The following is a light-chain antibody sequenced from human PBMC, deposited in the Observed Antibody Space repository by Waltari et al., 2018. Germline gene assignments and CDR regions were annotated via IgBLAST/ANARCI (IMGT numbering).Light chain of an antibody. Sequence: DIQVTQSPSTLSASVGDRVTITCRASQSIVVWLAWYQQKPGKAPILLIYKASYLESGVPSRFSGSGSGTAFTLTISSLQADDFATYYCLQYNSYPWTFGQGTKVEIK. J-gene: IGKJ1*01. CDR3: LQYNSYPWT. CDR2: KAS. CDR1: QSIVVW. V-gene: IGKV1-5*03.